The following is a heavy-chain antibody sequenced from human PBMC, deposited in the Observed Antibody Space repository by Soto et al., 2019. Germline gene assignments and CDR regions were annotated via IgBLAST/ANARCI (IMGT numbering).Heavy chain of an antibody. CDR2: ITPYNGKT. CDR3: ARDTSHYFDH. D-gene: IGHD2-2*01. V-gene: IGHV1-18*01. Sequence: ASVKVSCKASGYTFITYGVTWVRQAPGQGLEWMGWITPYNGKTHYAQKFQDRVTMTTDTAATTAYMELRSLTFDDSAMYFCARDTSHYFDHWGQGILVTVSS. J-gene: IGHJ4*02. CDR1: GYTFITYG.